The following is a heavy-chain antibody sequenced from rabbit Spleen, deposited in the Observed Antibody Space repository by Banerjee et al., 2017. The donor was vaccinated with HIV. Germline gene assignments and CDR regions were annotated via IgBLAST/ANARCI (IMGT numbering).Heavy chain of an antibody. CDR2: INGGGGGSA. V-gene: IGHV1S45*01. CDR1: GFSFSSSYW. Sequence: QEQLVESGGGLVQPEGYLTLTCTASGFSFSSSYWICWVRQAPGKGLEWIGCINGGGGGSAWYASWAKGRFTISKTSSTTVTLQMTSLTAVDTATYFCVKDVEGGDYVFDLWGPGTLVTVS. J-gene: IGHJ4*01. D-gene: IGHD2-1*01. CDR3: VKDVEGGDYVFDL.